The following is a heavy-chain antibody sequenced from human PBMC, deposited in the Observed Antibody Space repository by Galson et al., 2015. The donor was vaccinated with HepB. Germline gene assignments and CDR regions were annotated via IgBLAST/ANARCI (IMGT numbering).Heavy chain of an antibody. CDR3: VREGPGYYDSGMDV. J-gene: IGHJ6*02. CDR2: INAGNGNT. D-gene: IGHD3-22*01. Sequence: SVKVSCKASGYTFTTYAIHWVRQAPGQRLEWMGWINAGNGNTKYSQKLQGRLTITRDTSASTVYMDLSSLRSEDTAVYYCVREGPGYYDSGMDVWGQGTTVTVSS. V-gene: IGHV1-3*01. CDR1: GYTFTTYA.